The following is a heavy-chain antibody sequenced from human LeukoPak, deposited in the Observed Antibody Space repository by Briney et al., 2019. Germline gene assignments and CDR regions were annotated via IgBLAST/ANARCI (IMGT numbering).Heavy chain of an antibody. Sequence: GGSLRLSRAASGFTFSSYAMSWVRQAPGKGLEWVSAISGSGGGGSTYYADSVKGRFTISRDNSKNTLYLQMNSLGAEDTAIYYCAKAYKADYWGQGTLVTVSS. CDR3: AKAYKADY. D-gene: IGHD1-14*01. V-gene: IGHV3-23*01. CDR2: ISGSGGGGST. J-gene: IGHJ4*02. CDR1: GFTFSSYA.